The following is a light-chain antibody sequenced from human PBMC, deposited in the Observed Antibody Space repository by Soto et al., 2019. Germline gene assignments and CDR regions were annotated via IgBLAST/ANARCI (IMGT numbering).Light chain of an antibody. V-gene: IGKV1-5*03. CDR3: QQYNNWPRT. CDR1: QSISTY. Sequence: DIQMTQSPSTLSASVGDRVTITCRASQSISTYLAWYRHKPGEAPKLLIYKASTLERGVPSRFSGSGSGTDFTLTISSLQPDDFAVYYCQQYNNWPRTFGQGTKVDIK. CDR2: KAS. J-gene: IGKJ1*01.